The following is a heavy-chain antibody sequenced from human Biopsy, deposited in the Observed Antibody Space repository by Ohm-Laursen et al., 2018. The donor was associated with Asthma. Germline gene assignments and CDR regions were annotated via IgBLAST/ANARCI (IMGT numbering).Heavy chain of an antibody. J-gene: IGHJ6*02. CDR2: STQGGGT. CDR3: ARGPEWNGLDV. Sequence: TLSLTCAVYGGSLRGSVWTWIRQPPGKGLEWIGESTQGGGTTFNPSLKSRVTISIDSSKSPLSLKVRSVTAADTAVYYCARGPEWNGLDVWGQGTTVTVSS. D-gene: IGHD3-3*01. V-gene: IGHV4-34*01. CDR1: GGSLRGSV.